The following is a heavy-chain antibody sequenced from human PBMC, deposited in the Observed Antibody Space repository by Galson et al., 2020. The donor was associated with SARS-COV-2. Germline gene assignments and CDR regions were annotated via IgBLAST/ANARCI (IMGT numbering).Heavy chain of an antibody. CDR1: GGSISSGGYY. CDR3: ARQSTPIGAFDI. V-gene: IGHV4-31*03. Sequence: SETLSLTCTVSGGSISSGGYYWSWIRQHPGKGLEWIGYIYYSGSTYYNPSLKSRVTISVDTSKNQFSLKLSSVTAADTAVYYCARQSTPIGAFDIWGQGTMVTVSS. CDR2: IYYSGST. J-gene: IGHJ3*02.